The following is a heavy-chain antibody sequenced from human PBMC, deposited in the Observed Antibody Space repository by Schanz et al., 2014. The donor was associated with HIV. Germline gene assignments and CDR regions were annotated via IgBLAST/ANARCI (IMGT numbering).Heavy chain of an antibody. D-gene: IGHD3-9*01. Sequence: EVQLVESGGHLVQPGRSLRLSCAASGFTFSNFAMSWVRQAPGKGLEWVSSISGSGVSTFYAGSVKGRFAISRDNSKNTLYLQMKSLRVEDTAVYYCAREAYDISTGYYNPVLGYWGQGTLVTVSS. V-gene: IGHV3-23*04. CDR1: GFTFSNFA. CDR2: ISGSGVST. J-gene: IGHJ4*02. CDR3: AREAYDISTGYYNPVLGY.